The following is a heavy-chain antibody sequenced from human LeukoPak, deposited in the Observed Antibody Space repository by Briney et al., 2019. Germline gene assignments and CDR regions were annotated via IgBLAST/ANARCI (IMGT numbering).Heavy chain of an antibody. Sequence: ASVKVSCKASGYTFTGYYMHWVRQAPGQGLEWMGWINPNSGGTNYAQKFQGRVTMTRDTSISTAYMELSRLRSDDTAVYYCARAIAVATYYFDCWGQGTLVTVSS. CDR1: GYTFTGYY. J-gene: IGHJ4*02. CDR2: INPNSGGT. D-gene: IGHD6-19*01. V-gene: IGHV1-2*02. CDR3: ARAIAVATYYFDC.